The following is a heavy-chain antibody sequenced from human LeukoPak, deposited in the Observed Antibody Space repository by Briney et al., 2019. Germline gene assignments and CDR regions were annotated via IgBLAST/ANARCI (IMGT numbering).Heavy chain of an antibody. CDR2: ISDSGGGT. J-gene: IGHJ4*02. V-gene: IGHV3-11*04. CDR1: GFNFRGYY. Sequence: GGSLRLSWAAAGFNFRGYYMSWIRQAPGKGLEWVSYISDSGGGTNYAHSVKGRFTISRDNAKNSLYLQINSLRAEDTAVYYCARETWYYFEYWGQGALVTVSS. CDR3: ARETWYYFEY.